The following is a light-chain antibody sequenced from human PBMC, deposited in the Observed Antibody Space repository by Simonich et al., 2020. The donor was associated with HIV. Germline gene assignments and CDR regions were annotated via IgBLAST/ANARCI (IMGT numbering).Light chain of an antibody. CDR2: AAS. J-gene: IGKJ5*01. CDR1: HSISSY. V-gene: IGKV1-39*01. Sequence: DIQMTQSPSSLSASVGDRVTITCRTSHSISSYLNWYQHKPGKAPKLLIYAASSLQSGVPSRCSGSGSGTDFTLTISSLQPEDFATYYCQQSYNTLSITFGQGTRLEIK. CDR3: QQSYNTLSIT.